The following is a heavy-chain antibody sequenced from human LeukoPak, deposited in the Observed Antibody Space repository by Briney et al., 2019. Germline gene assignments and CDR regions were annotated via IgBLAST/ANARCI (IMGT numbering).Heavy chain of an antibody. CDR1: GFTFSSYA. J-gene: IGHJ4*02. V-gene: IGHV3-23*01. D-gene: IGHD2-2*01. CDR3: AQGGYCSSTSCSLIDY. CDR2: ISGSGGST. Sequence: GGSLRLSCAASGFTFSSYAMSWVRQAPGKGLEWVSGISGSGGSTYYADSVKGRFTISRDNSKNTLYLQMNSLRAEDTAVYYCAQGGYCSSTSCSLIDYWGQGTLVTVSS.